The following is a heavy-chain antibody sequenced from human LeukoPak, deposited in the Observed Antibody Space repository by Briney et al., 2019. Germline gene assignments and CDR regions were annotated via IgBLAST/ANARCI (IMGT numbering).Heavy chain of an antibody. CDR2: INPNSGGT. J-gene: IGHJ6*03. CDR1: GYTFTGYY. Sequence: ASVKASCKASGYTFTGYYMHWVRQAPGQGLEWMGWINPNSGGTNYAQKFQGRVTMTRDTSIRTAYMELSRLRSDDTAVYYCARMISVVVPAASYRGYYYYMDVWGKGTTVTVSS. CDR3: ARMISVVVPAASYRGYYYYMDV. V-gene: IGHV1-2*02. D-gene: IGHD2-2*01.